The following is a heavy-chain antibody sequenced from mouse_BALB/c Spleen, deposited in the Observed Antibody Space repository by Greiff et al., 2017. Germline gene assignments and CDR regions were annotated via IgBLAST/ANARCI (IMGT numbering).Heavy chain of an antibody. CDR1: GFTFSSYA. Sequence: DVHLVESGGGLVKPGGSLKLSCAASGFTFSSYAMSWVRQTPEKRLEWVASISSGGSTYYPDSVKGRFTISRDNARNILYLQMSSLRSEDTAMYYCARRLLLRRDYYAMDYWGQGTSVTVSS. CDR2: ISSGGST. CDR3: ARRLLLRRDYYAMDY. J-gene: IGHJ4*01. D-gene: IGHD1-1*01. V-gene: IGHV5-6-5*01.